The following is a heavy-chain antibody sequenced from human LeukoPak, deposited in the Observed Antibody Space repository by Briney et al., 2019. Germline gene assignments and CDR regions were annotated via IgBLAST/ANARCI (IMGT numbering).Heavy chain of an antibody. CDR1: GYSFTSYW. Sequence: GESLKISCKGSGYSFTSYWLGWVRQMPGKGLEWMGTIYPGDSDTRYSPSFQGQVTISADKSISTAYLQWSSLKASDTAMYYCARHSLYYCSSTSCYTRSPFDPWGQGTLVTVSS. J-gene: IGHJ5*02. V-gene: IGHV5-51*01. D-gene: IGHD2-2*02. CDR2: IYPGDSDT. CDR3: ARHSLYYCSSTSCYTRSPFDP.